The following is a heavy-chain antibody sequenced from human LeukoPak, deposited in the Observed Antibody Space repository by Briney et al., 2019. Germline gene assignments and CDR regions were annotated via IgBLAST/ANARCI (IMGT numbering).Heavy chain of an antibody. CDR1: GFSISGDW. CDR2: MNSGGTTI. V-gene: IGHV3-74*01. D-gene: IGHD3-16*01. Sequence: GGSLRLSCAASGFSISGDWMHWVRQAAGKELAWVSRMNSGGTTINYTDSVKGRFTISRDNVDNTLHLQMNSLRVEDTAVYYCIREVQVRASASLGLWGQGTLVTVSS. J-gene: IGHJ4*01. CDR3: IREVQVRASASLGL.